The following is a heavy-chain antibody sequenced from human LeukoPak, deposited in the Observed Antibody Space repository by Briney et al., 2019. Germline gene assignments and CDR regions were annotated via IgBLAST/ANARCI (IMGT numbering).Heavy chain of an antibody. CDR3: ARLGQGDPGAAGTERIQSLHREGRDY. J-gene: IGHJ4*02. V-gene: IGHV4-39*07. Sequence: SETLSLTCTVSGGSISSSTNYWGWIRQPPGKGLEWIASMYYSGSTWYNPSLKSRVTISVDTSKNQFSLKLSSVTAADTAVYYCARLGQGDPGAAGTERIQSLHREGRDYWGQGTLVTVSS. D-gene: IGHD6-13*01. CDR2: MYYSGST. CDR1: GGSISSSTNY.